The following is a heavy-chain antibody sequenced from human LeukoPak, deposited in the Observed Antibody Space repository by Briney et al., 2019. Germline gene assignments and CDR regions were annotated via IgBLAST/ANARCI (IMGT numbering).Heavy chain of an antibody. V-gene: IGHV3-23*01. CDR3: ACYSSGWYRSGYDY. CDR1: GFTFSSYA. D-gene: IGHD6-19*01. Sequence: GGSLRLSCAASGFTFSSYAMRWVRQAPGKGLEWVSAISGSGGSTYYADSVKGRFTISRDNSKNTLYLQMNSLRAEDTAVYYCACYSSGWYRSGYDYWGQGTLVTVSS. J-gene: IGHJ4*02. CDR2: ISGSGGST.